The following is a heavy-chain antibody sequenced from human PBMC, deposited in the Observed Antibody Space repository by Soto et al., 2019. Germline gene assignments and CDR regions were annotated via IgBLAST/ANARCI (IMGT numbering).Heavy chain of an antibody. Sequence: QVQLQESGPGLVKPSQTLSLTCTVSGGSISSGGYYWSWIRQHPGKGLEWIGYIYYSGSTYYNPSLKRRVTISVDMSKKQFSLKLSYVTGADTAVYYCARAHDILTSGFDYWGKGTLVTVSS. J-gene: IGHJ4*02. V-gene: IGHV4-31*03. CDR3: ARAHDILTSGFDY. CDR2: IYYSGST. D-gene: IGHD3-9*01. CDR1: GGSISSGGYY.